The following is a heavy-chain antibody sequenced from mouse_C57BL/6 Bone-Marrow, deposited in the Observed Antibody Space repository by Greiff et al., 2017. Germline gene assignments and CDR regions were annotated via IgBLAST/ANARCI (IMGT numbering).Heavy chain of an antibody. CDR3: ANYCNYDAMDY. D-gene: IGHD2-1*01. V-gene: IGHV5S21*01. CDR1: GFTFSSYA. Sequence: EVQGVESGEGLVKPGGSLKLSCAASGFTFSSYAMSWVRQTPEKRLEWVAYISSGGDYIYYADTVKGQVTISRDNARNTLYLQMSSLKSEDTAMYYCANYCNYDAMDYWGQGTSVTVSS. CDR2: ISSGGDYI. J-gene: IGHJ4*01.